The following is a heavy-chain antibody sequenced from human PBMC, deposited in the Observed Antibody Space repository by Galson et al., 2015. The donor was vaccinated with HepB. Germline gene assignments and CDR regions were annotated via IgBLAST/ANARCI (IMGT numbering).Heavy chain of an antibody. D-gene: IGHD4-17*01. Sequence: LRLSCAASGFTFSSYAMSWVRQAPGKGLEWVSTISGSGGSTYYADSVKGRFTISRGNSKNTLYLQMNSLRAEDTAVYYCAKDLTTVTTYTFDYWGQGTLVTVSS. CDR2: ISGSGGST. CDR3: AKDLTTVTTYTFDY. V-gene: IGHV3-23*01. CDR1: GFTFSSYA. J-gene: IGHJ4*02.